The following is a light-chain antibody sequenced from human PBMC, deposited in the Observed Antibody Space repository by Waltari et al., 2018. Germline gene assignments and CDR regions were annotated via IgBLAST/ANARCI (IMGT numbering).Light chain of an antibody. Sequence: EIVMTQSPATLSVSPGERATLSCRASQSLSSNLAWYQQKPGQAPRLLIYGASTRATGIPATFSGSGSGTEFTLTISSLQSEDFAVYYCQQYNNWPPKFGQGTKVEIK. CDR1: QSLSSN. CDR2: GAS. J-gene: IGKJ1*01. CDR3: QQYNNWPPK. V-gene: IGKV3-15*01.